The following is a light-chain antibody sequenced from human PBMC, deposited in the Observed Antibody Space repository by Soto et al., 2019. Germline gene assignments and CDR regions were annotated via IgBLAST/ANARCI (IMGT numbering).Light chain of an antibody. J-gene: IGKJ5*01. Sequence: DIVMTQTPPSLSVTLGQPASISCRSSQSLVYSDGDTYLSWLQQRPGQPLRILIYKVSNRFSGVPERFSGGGAGTDFLLNISRVEADDAVVYYCKQASQSRTFGQGTRLEIK. CDR2: KVS. V-gene: IGKV2-24*01. CDR1: QSLVYSDGDTY. CDR3: KQASQSRT.